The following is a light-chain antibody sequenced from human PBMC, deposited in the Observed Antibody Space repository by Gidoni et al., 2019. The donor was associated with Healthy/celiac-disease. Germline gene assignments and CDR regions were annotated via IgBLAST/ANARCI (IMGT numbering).Light chain of an antibody. V-gene: IGKV1-5*03. CDR1: QSISSW. CDR2: KAS. J-gene: IGKJ1*01. Sequence: IQLTQSPSTLSASVGDRVTITCRASQSISSWLAWYQQKPGKAPKLLIYKASSLESGVPSRFSGSGSGPEFTLTISSLQPDDFATYYCQQYNSYPWTFGQXTKVEIK. CDR3: QQYNSYPWT.